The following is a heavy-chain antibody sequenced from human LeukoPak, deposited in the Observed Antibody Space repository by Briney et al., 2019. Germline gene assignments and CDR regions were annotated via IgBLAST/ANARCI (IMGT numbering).Heavy chain of an antibody. CDR3: ARDHLYCSSTSCYGQGHYHYGMDV. Sequence: GASVKVSCKASGGTFSSYAISWVRPAPGQGVEWMGRIIPIVGVANYTQKFRGRSTITADKSTRTAYMQLSSLRAEDTAVYYCARDHLYCSSTSCYGQGHYHYGMDVWRQGTTVTVPS. CDR2: IIPIVGVA. D-gene: IGHD2-2*01. J-gene: IGHJ6*02. CDR1: GGTFSSYA. V-gene: IGHV1-69*04.